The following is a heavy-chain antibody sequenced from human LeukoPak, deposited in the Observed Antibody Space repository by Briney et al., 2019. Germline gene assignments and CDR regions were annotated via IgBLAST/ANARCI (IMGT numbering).Heavy chain of an antibody. CDR2: IDPSDSYT. CDR3: ARRSSSSWYYYYGMDV. CDR1: GYSFTSYW. Sequence: GESLRISCKGSGYSFTSYWISWVRQMPGKGLEWMGRIDPSDSYTNYSPSFQGHVTISADKSISTAYLQRSSLKASDTAMYYCARRSSSSWYYYYGMDVWGQGTTVTVSS. V-gene: IGHV5-10-1*01. J-gene: IGHJ6*02. D-gene: IGHD6-13*01.